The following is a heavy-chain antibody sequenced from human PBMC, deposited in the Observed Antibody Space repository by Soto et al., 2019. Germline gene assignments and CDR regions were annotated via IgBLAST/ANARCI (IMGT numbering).Heavy chain of an antibody. Sequence: SVKVSCKASGGTFSSYAISWVRQAPGQGLEWMGGIIPIFGTANYAQKFQGRVTITADESTSTAYMELSSLRSEDTAVYYCATPGSSYAGDYYYGMDVWGQGTTVTVSS. CDR2: IIPIFGTA. CDR3: ATPGSSYAGDYYYGMDV. V-gene: IGHV1-69*13. J-gene: IGHJ6*02. D-gene: IGHD6-6*01. CDR1: GGTFSSYA.